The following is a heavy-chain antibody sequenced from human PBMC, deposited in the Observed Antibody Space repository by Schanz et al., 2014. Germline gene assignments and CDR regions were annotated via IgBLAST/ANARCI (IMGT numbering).Heavy chain of an antibody. Sequence: QVQLVESGGGVVQPGGSLRLSCAASGFSFSSYGMHWVRQAPGKGLEWVAFIWHDGRIKYYADSVKGRFTISRDNSKNTLSLQVNSLRGEDTAVYYCAKLSNGDSGGSLGDYYMDVWGQGTTVTVSS. CDR2: IWHDGRIK. CDR3: AKLSNGDSGGSLGDYYMDV. J-gene: IGHJ6*02. CDR1: GFSFSSYG. V-gene: IGHV3-30*02. D-gene: IGHD4-17*01.